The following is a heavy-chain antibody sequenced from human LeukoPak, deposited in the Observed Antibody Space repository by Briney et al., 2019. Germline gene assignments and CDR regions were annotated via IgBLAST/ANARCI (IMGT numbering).Heavy chain of an antibody. Sequence: GGSLRLSCAASGFTFSSYEMNWVRQAPGKGLEWVGRIKSKTDGGTSDYAAPVKGRFTISRDDSKNTLYLQMNSLKTEDTAVYYCTTLHSSSWRGSDYWGQGTLVTVSS. CDR1: GFTFSSYE. D-gene: IGHD6-13*01. CDR2: IKSKTDGGTS. J-gene: IGHJ4*02. V-gene: IGHV3-15*01. CDR3: TTLHSSSWRGSDY.